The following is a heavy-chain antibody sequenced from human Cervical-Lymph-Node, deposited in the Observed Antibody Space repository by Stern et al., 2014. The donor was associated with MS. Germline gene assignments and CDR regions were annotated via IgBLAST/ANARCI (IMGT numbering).Heavy chain of an antibody. J-gene: IGHJ4*02. CDR2: TRQDGSEE. Sequence: VQLMQSGGGLVQPGGSLRLSCVVSGFTFSNYWMTWVRQAPGKGLEWVANTRQDGSEEYYVDSVKGRFTISRDNAKNSLYLQMNSLSAEDTAVYYCARVGAAAGYYFDFWGQGTLVTVSS. V-gene: IGHV3-7*01. D-gene: IGHD6-13*01. CDR3: ARVGAAAGYYFDF. CDR1: GFTFSNYW.